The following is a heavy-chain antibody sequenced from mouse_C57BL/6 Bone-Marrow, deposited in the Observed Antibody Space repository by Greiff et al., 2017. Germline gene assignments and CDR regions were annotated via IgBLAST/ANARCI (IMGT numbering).Heavy chain of an antibody. D-gene: IGHD2-3*01. CDR1: GYTFTSYT. V-gene: IGHV1-4*01. CDR3: ASYDGYYWFAY. Sequence: VQLQESGAELARPGASVKMSCKASGYTFTSYTMHWVKQRPGQGLEWIGYINPSSGYTKYNQKFKDKATLTADKSSSTAYMQLSSLTSEDSAVYYCASYDGYYWFAYWGQGTLVTVSA. CDR2: INPSSGYT. J-gene: IGHJ3*01.